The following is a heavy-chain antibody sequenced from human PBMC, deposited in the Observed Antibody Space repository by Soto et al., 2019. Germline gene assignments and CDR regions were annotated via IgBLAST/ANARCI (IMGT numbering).Heavy chain of an antibody. Sequence: EVQLVESGGGLVKPGGSLRLSCAASGFTFSNAWMSWVRQAPGKGLEWVGRINSKTDGGTTDYAAPVKGRFTISRDDSKNTLYRQMNSLKTEDTAVYYCTTPPGIEAAGPLDYYGMDVGGQGTAVTVSS. J-gene: IGHJ6*02. CDR1: GFTFSNAW. CDR2: INSKTDGGTT. V-gene: IGHV3-15*01. CDR3: TTPPGIEAAGPLDYYGMDV. D-gene: IGHD6-13*01.